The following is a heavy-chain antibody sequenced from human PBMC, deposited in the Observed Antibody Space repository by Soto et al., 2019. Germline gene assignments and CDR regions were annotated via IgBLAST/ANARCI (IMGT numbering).Heavy chain of an antibody. CDR1: GGTFSSDA. J-gene: IGHJ4*02. D-gene: IGHD2-21*02. CDR2: IIPIFGTA. Sequence: ASLKVSCKASGGTFSSDASSWVRQAPGQGLEWMGGIIPIFGTANYAQKFQGRVTITADESTSTAYMEQSSLRSEDTAVYYCARESEYCGGDCYSALLDYWGQGTLVPAPQ. CDR3: ARESEYCGGDCYSALLDY. V-gene: IGHV1-69*13.